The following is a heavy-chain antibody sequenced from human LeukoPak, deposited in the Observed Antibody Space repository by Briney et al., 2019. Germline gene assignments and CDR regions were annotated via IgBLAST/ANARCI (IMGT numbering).Heavy chain of an antibody. V-gene: IGHV3-7*01. J-gene: IGHJ4*02. CDR2: INQDGSEE. CDR1: GFTFSNYW. Sequence: GGSLRLSCVASGFTFSNYWMTWVRQAPGKGLEWVAHINQDGSEEHYMDSVKARFTISRDNAKNSLSLQMNSLRAEDTAVYYCVRDGGVSGYDLLDYWGQGTLVTVSS. CDR3: VRDGGVSGYDLLDY. D-gene: IGHD5-12*01.